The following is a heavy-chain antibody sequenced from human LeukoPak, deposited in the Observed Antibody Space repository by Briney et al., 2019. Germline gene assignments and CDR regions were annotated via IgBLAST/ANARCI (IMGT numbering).Heavy chain of an antibody. CDR2: ISWNSGSI. J-gene: IGHJ4*02. CDR3: ARLKGDTSVFDY. D-gene: IGHD3-16*01. Sequence: GGSLRLSCAASGFTFDDYAMHWVRHAPGKGLEWVSGISWNSGSIVYADSVKGRFTMSRDNARNSLYLQMDSLRADDTAVYYCARLKGDTSVFDYWGQGTLVTVSS. CDR1: GFTFDDYA. V-gene: IGHV3-9*01.